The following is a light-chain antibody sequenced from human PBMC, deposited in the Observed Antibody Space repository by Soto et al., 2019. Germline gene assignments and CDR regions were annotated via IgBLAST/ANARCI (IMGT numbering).Light chain of an antibody. CDR3: SSYTTSSTPFYV. CDR2: DVN. Sequence: QSALTQPASVSGSPGQSITMSCTGSNSDVGGYNTVSWFQQHPGEAPKLMIYDVNNRPSGVSHRFSGSKSANTASLTISGLQAEDEADYYCSSYTTSSTPFYVFGTGTKLTVL. CDR1: NSDVGGYNT. V-gene: IGLV2-14*03. J-gene: IGLJ1*01.